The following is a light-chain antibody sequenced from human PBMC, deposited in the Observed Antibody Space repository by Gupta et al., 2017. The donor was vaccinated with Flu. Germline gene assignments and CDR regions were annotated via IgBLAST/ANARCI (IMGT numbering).Light chain of an antibody. CDR1: QTIASTY. CDR2: GAS. CDR3: QQYFSSFT. J-gene: IGKJ3*01. Sequence: IVLTQSPDTLSLSPGERASLSCRAGQTIASTYLAWYQQKPGQAPRLLIYGASTRATGIPDRFSGSASGTDFTLTINRLEPEDFAVYYCQQYFSSFTFGPGTRVDIK. V-gene: IGKV3-20*01.